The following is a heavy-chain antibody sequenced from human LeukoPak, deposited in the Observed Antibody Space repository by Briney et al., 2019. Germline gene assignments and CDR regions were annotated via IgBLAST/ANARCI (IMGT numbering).Heavy chain of an antibody. Sequence: ETLSLTCAVYGGSFSGYYWSWIRQPPGKGLEWISAISGSGGSTYYADSVKGRFTISRDNSKNTLYLQMNSLRAEDTAVYYCAKVYSGSYTTYYFDYWGQGTLVTVSS. CDR1: GGSFSGYY. D-gene: IGHD1-26*01. V-gene: IGHV3-23*01. CDR2: ISGSGGST. CDR3: AKVYSGSYTTYYFDY. J-gene: IGHJ4*02.